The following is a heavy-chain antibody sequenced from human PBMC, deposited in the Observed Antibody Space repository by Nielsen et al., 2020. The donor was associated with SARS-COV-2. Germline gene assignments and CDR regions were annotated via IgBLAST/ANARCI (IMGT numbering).Heavy chain of an antibody. CDR3: AGEASSGWYSAFDI. V-gene: IGHV4-59*01. CDR2: IYYSGST. Sequence: GSLRLSCTVSGGSISSYDWSWIRQPPGKGLEWIGYIYYSGSTNYNPSLKSRVTISVDTSKNQFSLKLSSVTAADTAVYYCAGEASSGWYSAFDIWGQGTMVTVSS. D-gene: IGHD6-19*01. CDR1: GGSISSYD. J-gene: IGHJ3*02.